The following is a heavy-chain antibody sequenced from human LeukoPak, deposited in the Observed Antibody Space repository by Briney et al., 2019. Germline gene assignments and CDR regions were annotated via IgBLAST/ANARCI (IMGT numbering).Heavy chain of an antibody. CDR3: AKGRHDGGSYLNDY. V-gene: IGHV3-23*01. J-gene: IGHJ4*02. CDR1: GFTFSSYA. D-gene: IGHD1-26*01. CDR2: ISGSGGST. Sequence: PGGSLRLSCAASGFTFSSYAMSWVRQAPGKGLEWVSAISGSGGSTYYADSVKGRFIISRDNSKNTLYLQMNSLRAEDTAVYYCAKGRHDGGSYLNDYWGQGTLVTVSS.